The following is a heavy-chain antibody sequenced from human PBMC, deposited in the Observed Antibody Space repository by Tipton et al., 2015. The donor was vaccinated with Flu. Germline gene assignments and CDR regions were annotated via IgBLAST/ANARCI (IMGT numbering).Heavy chain of an antibody. CDR2: LYHSGGT. J-gene: IGHJ5*02. V-gene: IGHV4-38-2*01. D-gene: IGHD6-19*01. CDR3: ARHEFWGSSGFVP. Sequence: LRLSCAVSGYSISSGYYWGWIRQSPGKGLEWIGSLYHSGGTYYNPSLKGRVSISVDTSRNHFSLRLSSVTAADTAVYYCARHEFWGSSGFVPWGQGTRVTVPS. CDR1: GYSISSGYY.